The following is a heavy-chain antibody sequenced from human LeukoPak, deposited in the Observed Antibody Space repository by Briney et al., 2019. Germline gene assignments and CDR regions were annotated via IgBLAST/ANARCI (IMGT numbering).Heavy chain of an antibody. CDR2: IKQDGSEK. CDR3: ARGGFWSGKGEKIDY. Sequence: GGSLKLSCAASGFTFSSYWMSWVRQAPGKGLEWVANIKQDGSEKYYVQSVKGRFTISRDNAKNSPYLEMNSLRAEDTAVYYCARGGFWSGKGEKIDYWGQGTLVTVSS. J-gene: IGHJ4*02. D-gene: IGHD3-3*01. CDR1: GFTFSSYW. V-gene: IGHV3-7*01.